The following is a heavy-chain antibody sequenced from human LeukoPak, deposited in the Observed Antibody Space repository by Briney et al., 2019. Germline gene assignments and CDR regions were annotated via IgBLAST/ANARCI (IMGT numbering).Heavy chain of an antibody. Sequence: ASVKVSCKTSGYTFTGYYMHWVRQAPGQGLEWVGWINSNNGGTSYAQKFQGRVTMTRDTSITTAYMELPSLTSDDTAVYYCAREGLGELTLDCWGQGTLVTVSS. V-gene: IGHV1-2*02. CDR1: GYTFTGYY. CDR2: INSNNGGT. J-gene: IGHJ4*02. D-gene: IGHD3-16*01. CDR3: AREGLGELTLDC.